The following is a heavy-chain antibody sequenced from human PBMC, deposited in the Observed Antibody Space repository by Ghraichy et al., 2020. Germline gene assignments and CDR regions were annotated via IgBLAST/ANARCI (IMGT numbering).Heavy chain of an antibody. CDR3: ARHPPYYDFWSGYYEPRDYYYGMDV. CDR1: GGSISSSSYY. Sequence: NLSLTCTVSGGSISSSSYYWGWIRQPPGKGLEWIGSIYYSGSTYYNPSLKSRVTISVDTSKNQFSLKLSSVTAADTAVYYCARHPPYYDFWSGYYEPRDYYYGMDVWGQGTTVTVSS. J-gene: IGHJ6*02. D-gene: IGHD3-3*01. CDR2: IYYSGST. V-gene: IGHV4-39*01.